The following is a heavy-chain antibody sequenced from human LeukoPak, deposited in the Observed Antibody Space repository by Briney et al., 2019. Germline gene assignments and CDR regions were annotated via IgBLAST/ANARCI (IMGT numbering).Heavy chain of an antibody. V-gene: IGHV1-46*01. J-gene: IGHJ4*02. D-gene: IGHD3-10*01. CDR3: AKKTGGSAYYFDY. Sequence: ASVKVSCKASGYTFSNYHLHWVRQAPGQGLEWMGLINPTAGNTYYAQRFQGRVTMTRNTSTSTVYMELSSLRAEDTAVYYCAKKTGGSAYYFDYWGQGTLVTVSS. CDR2: INPTAGNT. CDR1: GYTFSNYH.